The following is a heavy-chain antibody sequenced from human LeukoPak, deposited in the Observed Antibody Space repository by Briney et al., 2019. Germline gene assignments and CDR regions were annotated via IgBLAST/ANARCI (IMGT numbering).Heavy chain of an antibody. CDR3: AREAPVAAGSDAFDI. Sequence: GASVKVSCKASGNTFSSYGISRVRQAPGQSLEWMGWISPYNSNTKYAQKLQGRVTMTTDTSTNTAYMEVRSLRSDDTAVCYCAREAPVAAGSDAFDIWGQGTMVTVSS. CDR2: ISPYNSNT. CDR1: GNTFSSYG. D-gene: IGHD6-19*01. J-gene: IGHJ3*02. V-gene: IGHV1-18*01.